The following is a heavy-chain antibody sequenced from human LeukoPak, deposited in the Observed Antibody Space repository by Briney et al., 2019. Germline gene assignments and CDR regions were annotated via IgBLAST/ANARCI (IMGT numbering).Heavy chain of an antibody. Sequence: GESLKISCKGSGCSFTSYWIGWVRQMPGKGLEWMGIIYPGDSDTRYSPSFQGQVTISADKSISTAYLQWSSLKASDTAMYYCARHAAYCGGDCYYYFDYWGQGTLVTVSS. V-gene: IGHV5-51*01. CDR1: GCSFTSYW. J-gene: IGHJ4*02. CDR3: ARHAAYCGGDCYYYFDY. CDR2: IYPGDSDT. D-gene: IGHD2-21*02.